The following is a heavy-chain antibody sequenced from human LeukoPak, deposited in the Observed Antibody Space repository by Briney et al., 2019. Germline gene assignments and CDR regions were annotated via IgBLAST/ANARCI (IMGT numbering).Heavy chain of an antibody. V-gene: IGHV4-4*07. D-gene: IGHD5-24*01. J-gene: IGHJ2*01. CDR3: ARGPCRDGYNHPLGYFDL. CDR1: GGSISSYY. Sequence: PETLSLTCTVSGGSISSYYWSWIRQPAGKGLEWIGRIYTSGSTNYNPSLKSRVTMSVDTSKNQFSLKLSSVTAADTAVYYCARGPCRDGYNHPLGYFDLWDRGTLVTVSS. CDR2: IYTSGST.